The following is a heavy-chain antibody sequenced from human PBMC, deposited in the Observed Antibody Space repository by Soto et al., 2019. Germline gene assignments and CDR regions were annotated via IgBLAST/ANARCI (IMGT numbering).Heavy chain of an antibody. D-gene: IGHD1-26*01. CDR1: GFTFTLYS. J-gene: IGHJ3*02. Sequence: QVQLVQSGAEVKKPGASVKVSCRASGFTFTLYSMHWVRQAPGQRLEWMGWINGGSGKTKYSKKFQGRVTIAGDTSASTAYMEVSSLRSEDTAVYYCARYSGNYQDAFDIWGQGTMVTVSS. CDR3: ARYSGNYQDAFDI. V-gene: IGHV1-3*01. CDR2: INGGSGKT.